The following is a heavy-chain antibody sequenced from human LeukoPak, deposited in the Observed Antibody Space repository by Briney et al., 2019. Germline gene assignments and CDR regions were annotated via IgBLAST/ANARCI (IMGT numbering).Heavy chain of an antibody. Sequence: SETLSLTCAVSGGSISSGGYSWSWIRQPPGKGLEWIGYIYHSGSTYYNPSLKSRVTISVDRSKNRFSLKLSSVTAADTAVYYCARARSGGPDYWGQGTLVTVSS. J-gene: IGHJ4*02. CDR1: GGSISSGGYS. D-gene: IGHD2-15*01. CDR2: IYHSGST. V-gene: IGHV4-30-2*01. CDR3: ARARSGGPDY.